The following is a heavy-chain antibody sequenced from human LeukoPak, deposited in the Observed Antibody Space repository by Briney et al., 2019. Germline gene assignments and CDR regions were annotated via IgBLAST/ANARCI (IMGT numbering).Heavy chain of an antibody. D-gene: IGHD1-26*01. Sequence: GGSLRLSCAASGFTFDDYGMNWVRQAPGKGLEWVSAISGSGSTTYYADSVKGRFTISRDNSKNTLYLQMNSLRAEDTAVYYCASSWELLDPFDYWGQGTLVTVSS. CDR3: ASSWELLDPFDY. V-gene: IGHV3-23*01. CDR1: GFTFDDYG. J-gene: IGHJ4*02. CDR2: ISGSGSTT.